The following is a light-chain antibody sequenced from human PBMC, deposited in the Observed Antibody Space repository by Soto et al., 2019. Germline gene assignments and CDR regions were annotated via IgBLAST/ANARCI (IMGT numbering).Light chain of an antibody. Sequence: VLTQSPGTLSLSPGERATLSCRASQSVTSSNLAWYQKKPGQAPRVLIYGTSTRATGIPERFSGSGSGTDVTLIISRLESEDFAVYYCQQYDNSPYTFVQGTNPEIK. V-gene: IGKV3-20*01. J-gene: IGKJ2*01. CDR1: QSVTSSN. CDR2: GTS. CDR3: QQYDNSPYT.